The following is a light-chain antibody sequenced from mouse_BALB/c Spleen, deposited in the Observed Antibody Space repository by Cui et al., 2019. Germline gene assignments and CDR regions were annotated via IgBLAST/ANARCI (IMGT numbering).Light chain of an antibody. CDR1: ENIYSN. CDR2: AAT. J-gene: IGKJ1*01. CDR3: QQFWGNPWT. V-gene: IGKV12-46*01. Sequence: DIQMTQSPASLSVSVGETVTITCRASENIYSNLAWYQQKQGKTPQLLVYAATNLADGVPSRFSGSGSGTQYSLKINSLQSEDFGSYYCQQFWGNPWTFGGGTKLEIK.